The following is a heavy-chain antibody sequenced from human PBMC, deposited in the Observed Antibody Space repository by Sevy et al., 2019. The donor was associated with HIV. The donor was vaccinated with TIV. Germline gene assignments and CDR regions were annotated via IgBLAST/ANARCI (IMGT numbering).Heavy chain of an antibody. J-gene: IGHJ4*02. CDR1: GYTFTSYG. CDR3: ARVRGYCTNGVCLDY. V-gene: IGHV1-18*01. Sequence: ASVKVSCKASGYTFTSYGISWVRQVPGQGLEWMGWISAYNGNTNYAQKLQGRVTMTTDRSTSTAYMELRSLRSDDTAVHYCARVRGYCTNGVCLDYWGQGTLVTVSS. D-gene: IGHD2-8*01. CDR2: ISAYNGNT.